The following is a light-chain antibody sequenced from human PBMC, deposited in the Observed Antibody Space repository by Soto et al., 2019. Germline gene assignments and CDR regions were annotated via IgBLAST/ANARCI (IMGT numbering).Light chain of an antibody. Sequence: NQMTLSASSLSTSVRDRVTSTFRASQSISSWLAWYQQKPGKAPKLLIYDASSLESGVPSRFSGSGSGTEFTLTICSLQPDDFATYYCQQYNSYRTFAEGTKVDTK. CDR1: QSISSW. J-gene: IGKJ1*01. CDR2: DAS. V-gene: IGKV1-5*01. CDR3: QQYNSYRT.